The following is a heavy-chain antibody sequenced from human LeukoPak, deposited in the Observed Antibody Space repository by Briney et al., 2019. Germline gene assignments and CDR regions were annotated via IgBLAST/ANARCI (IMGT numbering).Heavy chain of an antibody. CDR2: ITRSSSYI. CDR1: GFTFSSYW. CDR3: ASPYYYESSGYYYY. J-gene: IGHJ4*02. V-gene: IGHV3-21*01. Sequence: GGSLRLSCAASGFTFSSYWMSWVRQAPGKGLEWVSSITRSSSYINYADSVRGRFTISRDNAKNSLYLQMNSLRAEDTAVYYCASPYYYESSGYYYYWGQGTLVTVSS. D-gene: IGHD3-22*01.